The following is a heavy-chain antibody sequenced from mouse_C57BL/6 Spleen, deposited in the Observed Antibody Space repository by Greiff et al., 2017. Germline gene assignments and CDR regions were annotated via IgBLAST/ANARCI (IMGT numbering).Heavy chain of an antibody. J-gene: IGHJ2*01. Sequence: DVKLQESGAELVKPGASVKLSCTASGFNIKDYYMHWVKQRTEQGLEWIGRIDPEDGETKYAPNFQGKATITADTSSNTAYLQLSSLTSEDTAVYYCARRNSNYLDYWGQGTTLTVSS. CDR1: GFNIKDYY. CDR2: IDPEDGET. D-gene: IGHD2-5*01. CDR3: ARRNSNYLDY. V-gene: IGHV14-2*01.